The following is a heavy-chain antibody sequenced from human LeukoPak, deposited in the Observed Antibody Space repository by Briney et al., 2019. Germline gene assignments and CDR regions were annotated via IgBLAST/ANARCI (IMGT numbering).Heavy chain of an antibody. J-gene: IGHJ4*02. D-gene: IGHD4-17*01. CDR2: IYYSGST. CDR3: ARLWDGDLDY. V-gene: IGHV4-59*01. CDR1: GGSISSYY. Sequence: SETLSLTCTVSGGSISSYYWSWVRQPPGKGLEWIGYIYYSGSTNYNPSLKSRVTISVDTSKNQVSLKLSSVTAADTAVYYCARLWDGDLDYWGQGTLVTVSS.